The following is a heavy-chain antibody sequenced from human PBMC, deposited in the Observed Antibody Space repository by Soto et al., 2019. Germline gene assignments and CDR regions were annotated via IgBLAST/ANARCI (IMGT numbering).Heavy chain of an antibody. CDR3: ARGEYYGSGSYYYYYYGMDV. D-gene: IGHD3-10*01. CDR2: IYYSGST. Sequence: SETLSLTCTVSGGSISSYYWSWIRQPPGKGLEWIGYIYYSGSTNYNPSLKSRVTISVDTSKNQFSLKLSSVTAADTAVYYCARGEYYGSGSYYYYYYGMDVWGQGTTVTVSS. J-gene: IGHJ6*02. V-gene: IGHV4-59*01. CDR1: GGSISSYY.